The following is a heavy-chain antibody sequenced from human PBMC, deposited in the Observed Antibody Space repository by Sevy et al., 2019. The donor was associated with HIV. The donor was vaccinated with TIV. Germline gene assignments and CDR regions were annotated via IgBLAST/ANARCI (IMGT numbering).Heavy chain of an antibody. J-gene: IGHJ3*02. D-gene: IGHD6-13*01. CDR3: ARDLQPYSSDAFDI. CDR1: GFTFSDYY. V-gene: IGHV3-11*06. Sequence: GGSLRLSCAASGFTFSDYYMSWIRQAPGKGLEWVSYISSSSSYTNYAASVKGRFTISRDNAKNSLYLQMNSLRAEDTAVYYCARDLQPYSSDAFDIWGQGTMVTVSS. CDR2: ISSSSSYT.